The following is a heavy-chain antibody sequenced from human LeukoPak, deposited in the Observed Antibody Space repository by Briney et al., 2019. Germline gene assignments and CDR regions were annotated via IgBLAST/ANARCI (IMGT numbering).Heavy chain of an antibody. CDR3: ARRGSGSGWYDDAFDI. J-gene: IGHJ3*02. CDR1: GDSFTSVTDY. V-gene: IGHV4-39*07. D-gene: IGHD6-19*01. CDR2: GDYSGGT. Sequence: PSETLSLTCTVSGDSFTSVTDYWAWIRQPPGKGLEWIASGDYSGGTYYNPSLESRVAISADMSKNQISLKLTSVTGADTAVYYCARRGSGSGWYDDAFDIWGQGTMVTVSS.